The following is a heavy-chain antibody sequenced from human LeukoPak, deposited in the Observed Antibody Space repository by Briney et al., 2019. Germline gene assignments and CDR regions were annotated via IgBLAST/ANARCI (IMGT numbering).Heavy chain of an antibody. CDR3: ARDPSGTYYPRVSGALDI. J-gene: IGHJ3*02. CDR1: GFTFSSYS. V-gene: IGHV3-21*01. Sequence: GGSLRLSCAASGFTFSSYSMNWVRQAPGKGLECVSSISSISSYIYYADSVKGRFTVSRDNAKNSLYLQMDSLRAEDTAVYYCARDPSGTYYPRVSGALDIWGQGTMVTVSS. D-gene: IGHD1-26*01. CDR2: ISSISSYI.